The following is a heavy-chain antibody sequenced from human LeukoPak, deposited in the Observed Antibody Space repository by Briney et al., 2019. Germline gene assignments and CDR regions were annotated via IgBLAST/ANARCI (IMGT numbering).Heavy chain of an antibody. CDR2: IYYSGST. D-gene: IGHD4-17*01. CDR1: GGSISSYY. Sequence: SETLSLTCTVSGGSISSYYWSWIRQPPGKGLEWIGYIYYSGSTNYNPSLKSRVTISVDTSKNQFSLKLSSVTAADTAVYYCARHRVSYGDYVSYWGQGTLVTVSS. CDR3: ARHRVSYGDYVSY. V-gene: IGHV4-59*08. J-gene: IGHJ4*02.